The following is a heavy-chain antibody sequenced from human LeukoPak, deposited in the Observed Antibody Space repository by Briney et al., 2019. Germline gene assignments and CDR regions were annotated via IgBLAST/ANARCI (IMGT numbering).Heavy chain of an antibody. Sequence: GGSLRLSCAASGFTVSSNYMSWVRQAPGKGLEWVSVIYSGGSTYYADSVKGRFTISRDNSKNTLYLQMNSLRAEDTAVYYCAKSLRVLRYFDWLSENYYYYGMDVWGKGTTVTVSS. V-gene: IGHV3-53*01. CDR3: AKSLRVLRYFDWLSENYYYYGMDV. D-gene: IGHD3-9*01. J-gene: IGHJ6*04. CDR2: IYSGGST. CDR1: GFTVSSNY.